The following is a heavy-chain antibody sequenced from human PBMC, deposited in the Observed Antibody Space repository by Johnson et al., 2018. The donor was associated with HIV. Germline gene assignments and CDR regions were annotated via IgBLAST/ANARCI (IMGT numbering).Heavy chain of an antibody. CDR2: IYSGGNT. CDR1: GFTFSSYG. Sequence: QMQLVESGGGVVQPGGSLRLSCAASGFTFSSYGMHWVRQAPGKGLEWVSVIYSGGNTYYADSVKGRFTISRDNSKNTLYLQMNSLRAEDTALYYCARDRQAVRGTFDIWGQGTMVTVSS. V-gene: IGHV3-NL1*01. J-gene: IGHJ3*02. D-gene: IGHD6-19*01. CDR3: ARDRQAVRGTFDI.